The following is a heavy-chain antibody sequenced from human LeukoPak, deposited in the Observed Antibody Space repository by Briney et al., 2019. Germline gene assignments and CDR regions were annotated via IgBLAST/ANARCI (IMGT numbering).Heavy chain of an antibody. CDR2: IYCIGST. J-gene: IGHJ4*02. Sequence: TSETLSLTCTVSGESINNYYWTWIRQPPGKGLEWIGYIYCIGSTNYNPSLKSRVTISADMSKNQFSLKLSSVTAADTAVYYCAREDSTLGIDYWGQGTLVTVSS. CDR1: GESINNYY. CDR3: AREDSTLGIDY. V-gene: IGHV4-59*01. D-gene: IGHD2/OR15-2a*01.